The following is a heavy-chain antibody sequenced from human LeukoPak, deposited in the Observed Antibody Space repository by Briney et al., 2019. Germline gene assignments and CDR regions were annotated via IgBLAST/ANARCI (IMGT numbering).Heavy chain of an antibody. J-gene: IGHJ4*02. Sequence: ASVKVSCTASGYTLTDYYMHWVRQAPGQGLEWMGRINPNSGGTNYAQKFQGRVTMTRDTSISTVYMELSRLRSDDTAVYYCARDRGNLDYWGQGTLVTVSS. V-gene: IGHV1-2*06. D-gene: IGHD3-10*01. CDR1: GYTLTDYY. CDR2: INPNSGGT. CDR3: ARDRGNLDY.